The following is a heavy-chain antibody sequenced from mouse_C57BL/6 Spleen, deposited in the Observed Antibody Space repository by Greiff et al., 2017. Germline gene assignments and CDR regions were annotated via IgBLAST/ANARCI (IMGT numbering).Heavy chain of an antibody. CDR2: IDPENGGT. CDR3: TIGKRNSWTWFAY. V-gene: IGHV1-15*01. D-gene: IGHD1-1*01. Sequence: QVQLQQSGAELVRPGASVTLSCKASGYTFTDYEMHWVKQTPVHCLEWIGAIDPENGGTAYNQKFKGKAILTADKSSSTAYMELRSLTSEDSAVYYGTIGKRNSWTWFAYWGQGTLVTVSA. J-gene: IGHJ3*01. CDR1: GYTFTDYE.